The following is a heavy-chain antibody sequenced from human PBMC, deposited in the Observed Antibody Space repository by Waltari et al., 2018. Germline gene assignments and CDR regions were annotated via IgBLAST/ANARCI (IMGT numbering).Heavy chain of an antibody. Sequence: QVQLQESGPGLVKPSETLSLTCTVSGGSVSSGSSYWSWIRQPPGKGLEWIGYIYYSGSTNYNPSLKSRVTISVDTSKNQFSLKLSSVTAADTAVYYCARNGGYYYGSGSYQYWGQGTLVTVSS. D-gene: IGHD3-10*01. J-gene: IGHJ4*02. V-gene: IGHV4-61*01. CDR1: GGSVSSGSSY. CDR2: IYYSGST. CDR3: ARNGGYYYGSGSYQY.